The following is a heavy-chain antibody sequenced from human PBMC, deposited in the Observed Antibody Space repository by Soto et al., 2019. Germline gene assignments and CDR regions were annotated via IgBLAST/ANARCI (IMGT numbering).Heavy chain of an antibody. J-gene: IGHJ4*02. Sequence: LVESGGGVAQPGRSLRLSCATSGFRFGPSGMHWVRHAPGKGLEWVAIIWNDGSTTYYADSVRDRFTISRDNSENTLYIQMNSLRDADTAVYYCSRDGSHYDVDYWGQGTLVTVSS. CDR2: IWNDGSTT. CDR1: GFRFGPSG. CDR3: SRDGSHYDVDY. V-gene: IGHV3-33*01. D-gene: IGHD4-4*01.